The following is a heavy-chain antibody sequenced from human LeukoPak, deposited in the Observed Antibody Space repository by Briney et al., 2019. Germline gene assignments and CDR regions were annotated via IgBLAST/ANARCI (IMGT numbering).Heavy chain of an antibody. J-gene: IGHJ5*02. D-gene: IGHD2-2*01. V-gene: IGHV4-4*07. CDR3: ARAQYCSSTSCYLWVFDP. Sequence: PSETLSLTCTVSGGSISSYYWSWIRQPAGKGLEWIGPIYTSGSTNYNPSLKSRVTMSVDTSKNQFSLKLSSVTAADTAVYYCARAQYCSSTSCYLWVFDPWGQGTLVTVSS. CDR1: GGSISSYY. CDR2: IYTSGST.